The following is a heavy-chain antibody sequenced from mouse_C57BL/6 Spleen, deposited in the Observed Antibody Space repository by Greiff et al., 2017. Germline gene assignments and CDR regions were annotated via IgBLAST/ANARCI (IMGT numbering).Heavy chain of an antibody. CDR1: GYTFTSYW. V-gene: IGHV1-59*01. Sequence: QVQLQQPGAELVRPGTSVKLSCKASGYTFTSYWMHWVKQRPGQGLEWIGVIDPSVSYTNYNQKFKGKATLAVATSSSTAYMQLSGLTSEDSAVYYCARSEGLLILDYWGQGTTLTVSS. J-gene: IGHJ2*01. CDR3: ARSEGLLILDY. CDR2: IDPSVSYT. D-gene: IGHD3-1*01.